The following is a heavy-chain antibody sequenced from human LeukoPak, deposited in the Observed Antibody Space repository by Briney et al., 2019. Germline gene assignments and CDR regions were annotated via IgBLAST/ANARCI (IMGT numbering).Heavy chain of an antibody. CDR1: GYIFTDYY. D-gene: IGHD2-2*01. CDR3: ARGSRGPSNDY. V-gene: IGHV1-8*03. Sequence: GASVKVSCKASGYIFTDYYMHWVRQAPGQGLEWMGWMNPNSGNTGYAQKFQGRVTITRNTSISTAYMELSSLRSEDTAVYYCARGSRGPSNDYWGQGTLVTVSS. J-gene: IGHJ4*02. CDR2: MNPNSGNT.